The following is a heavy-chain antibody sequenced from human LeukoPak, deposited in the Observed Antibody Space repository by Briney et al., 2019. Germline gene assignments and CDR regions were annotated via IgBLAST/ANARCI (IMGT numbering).Heavy chain of an antibody. J-gene: IGHJ2*01. D-gene: IGHD3-22*01. V-gene: IGHV3-23*01. CDR3: AEDIEVGITGHYFDL. Sequence: PGGSLRLSCAASGFTFSSYAMSWVRQAPGQGLEWLAAIRGSGFSTHYADSVKGRFTISRDNSKTTLFLQMNSLRAEDTALYYCAEDIEVGITGHYFDLWGRGTLVAVSS. CDR1: GFTFSSYA. CDR2: IRGSGFST.